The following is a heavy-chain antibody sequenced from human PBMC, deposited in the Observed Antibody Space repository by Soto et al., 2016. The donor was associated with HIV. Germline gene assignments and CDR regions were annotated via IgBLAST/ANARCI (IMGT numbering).Heavy chain of an antibody. D-gene: IGHD3-22*01. CDR3: AKKGWMIAKDRNWYFDL. Sequence: EEQLVESGGGLVQPGGSLRLSCTASGITVTNTYLNWVRQAPGKGLEWVSGISGSGSSTYYADSVKGRFTISRDNSKNTLYLQMKSLRAEDTAVYYCAKKGWMIAKDRNWYFDLWGRGTLVTVSS. V-gene: IGHV3-23*04. CDR2: ISGSGSST. CDR1: GITVTNTY. J-gene: IGHJ2*01.